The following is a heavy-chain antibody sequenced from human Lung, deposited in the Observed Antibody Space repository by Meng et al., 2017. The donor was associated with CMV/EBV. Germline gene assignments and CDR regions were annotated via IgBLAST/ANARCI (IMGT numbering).Heavy chain of an antibody. CDR3: AVYCGTTSCYDGYGMDV. D-gene: IGHD2-2*01. V-gene: IGHV1-69*17. CDR2: IIPIFAIA. J-gene: IGHJ6*02. Sequence: VSCXASRNTFSSYTLTWVRQAPGQGLEWMGGIIPIFAIANYAQSFRGRVTITAGTSTSTGYMELSGLRSEDTAVYYCAVYCGTTSCYDGYGMDVWGQGTTVTVSS. CDR1: RNTFSSYT.